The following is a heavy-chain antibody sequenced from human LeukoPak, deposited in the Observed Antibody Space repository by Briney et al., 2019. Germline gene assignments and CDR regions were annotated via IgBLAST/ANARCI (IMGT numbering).Heavy chain of an antibody. Sequence: GGFLRLSCAASGFTFSSYGMHWVRQAPGKGLEWVAVISYDGSNKYYAYSVKGLFTISRDNSKTTLYLQMNSLRAEDTAVYYCAKEAVDGSYYVYWGQGTLVTVFS. J-gene: IGHJ4*02. CDR3: AKEAVDGSYYVY. CDR2: ISYDGSNK. D-gene: IGHD1-26*01. CDR1: GFTFSSYG. V-gene: IGHV3-30*18.